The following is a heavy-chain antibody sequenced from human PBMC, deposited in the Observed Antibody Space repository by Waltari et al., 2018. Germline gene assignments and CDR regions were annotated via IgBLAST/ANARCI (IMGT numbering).Heavy chain of an antibody. Sequence: LLESGGGLIQPGGSLRLSCAASGFTFSGHTMNWVRKAPGRGRERGSEVMPSGQKTNYADSVKGRFTISRDNSKNTLYLQMNSLRGEDTAIYYCAKDGGIGGVPDAFDMWGQGTVVTVSS. V-gene: IGHV3-23*01. J-gene: IGHJ3*02. D-gene: IGHD3-16*01. CDR1: GFTFSGHT. CDR2: VMPSGQKT. CDR3: AKDGGIGGVPDAFDM.